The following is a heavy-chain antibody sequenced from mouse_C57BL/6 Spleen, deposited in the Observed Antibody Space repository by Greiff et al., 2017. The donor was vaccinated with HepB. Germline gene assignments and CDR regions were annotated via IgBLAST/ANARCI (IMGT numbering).Heavy chain of an antibody. Sequence: VQLQQSGAELVRPGSSVKLSCKASGYTFTSYWMDWVKQRPGQGLEWIGNIYPSDSETHYNQKFKDKATLTVDKSSRTAYMQLSSLTSEDSAVYFCARSGTGSMDYWGQGTSVTVSS. CDR2: IYPSDSET. CDR3: ARSGTGSMDY. V-gene: IGHV1-61*01. J-gene: IGHJ4*01. CDR1: GYTFTSYW. D-gene: IGHD3-3*01.